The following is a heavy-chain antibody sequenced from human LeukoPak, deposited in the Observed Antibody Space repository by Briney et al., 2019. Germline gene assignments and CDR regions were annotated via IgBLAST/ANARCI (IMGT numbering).Heavy chain of an antibody. CDR2: IYYSGST. D-gene: IGHD4-17*01. Sequence: SETLSLTCTVSGGSISPYYWSWIRLPPGKGLEWIGYIYYSGSTNYNPSLKSRVTISVDTSKNQFSLKLSSVTAADTAVYYCARARHDYGDYGNDYWGQGTLVTVSS. CDR1: GGSISPYY. CDR3: ARARHDYGDYGNDY. J-gene: IGHJ4*02. V-gene: IGHV4-59*01.